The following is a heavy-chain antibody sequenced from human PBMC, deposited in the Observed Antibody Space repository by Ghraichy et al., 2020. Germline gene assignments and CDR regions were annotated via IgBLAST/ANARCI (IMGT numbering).Heavy chain of an antibody. CDR1: GFSFSSSP. J-gene: IGHJ2*01. Sequence: GESLNISCAASGFSFSSSPMHWVRQAPGKGLEWVAAISSDGNQKFYADSVGGRFTISRDNPKNTVSLEMNSLRADDTAVYSCARGPVAGKWYFDLWGRGTLVIVSS. CDR3: ARGPVAGKWYFDL. D-gene: IGHD6-19*01. CDR2: ISSDGNQK. V-gene: IGHV3-30*04.